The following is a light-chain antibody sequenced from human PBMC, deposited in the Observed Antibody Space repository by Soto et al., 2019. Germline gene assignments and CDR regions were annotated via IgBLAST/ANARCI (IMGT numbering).Light chain of an antibody. CDR1: QGISSY. Sequence: AIRMTQSPSSFSASTGDRVTITCRASQGISSYLAWYQQKPGKAPKLLIYAASTLQSGVPSRFSGSGSGTDFTLTISSLQPEDVATYYCQKCKVAPFTVGGGTKVDIK. V-gene: IGKV1-8*01. CDR3: QKCKVAPFT. CDR2: AAS. J-gene: IGKJ4*01.